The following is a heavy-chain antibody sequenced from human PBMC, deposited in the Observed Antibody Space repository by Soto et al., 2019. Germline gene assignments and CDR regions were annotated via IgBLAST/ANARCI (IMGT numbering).Heavy chain of an antibody. D-gene: IGHD3-10*01. CDR2: ISAYNGNT. CDR3: ARDLRSKGWFGERYYYGMDV. J-gene: IGHJ6*02. Sequence: AAVKVSCKASGYTFTSYGISWVRQAPGQGLEWMGWISAYNGNTNYAQKLQGRVTMTTDTSTSTAYMELRSLRSDDTALYYFARDLRSKGWFGERYYYGMDVWGQ. CDR1: GYTFTSYG. V-gene: IGHV1-18*01.